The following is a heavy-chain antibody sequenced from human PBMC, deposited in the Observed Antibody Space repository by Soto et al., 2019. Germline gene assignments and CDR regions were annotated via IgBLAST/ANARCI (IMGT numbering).Heavy chain of an antibody. V-gene: IGHV4-4*02. CDR2: IFHGGST. CDR1: GASIRSNNW. Sequence: SETLSVTCAVSGASIRSNNWWSLVRQPPGKGLEWIGEIFHGGSTYYNPSLKTRLTISVDKSKNQFSLKLSSVTAADTAVYYCARVYTGSYSDSWGRGTLVTVSS. J-gene: IGHJ4*02. CDR3: ARVYTGSYSDS. D-gene: IGHD1-26*01.